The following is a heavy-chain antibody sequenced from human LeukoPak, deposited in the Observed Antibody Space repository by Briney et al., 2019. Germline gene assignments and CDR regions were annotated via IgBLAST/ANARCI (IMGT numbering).Heavy chain of an antibody. Sequence: GGSLRLSCIASGFTLSTSWMSWVRQAPGKGLEWVANINQDSSEKLYVDSVKGRFTISRDNAKNSLYLQMNSLTAEDTAVYYCARETTVVKYNWFDPWGQGTLVSVSS. CDR2: INQDSSEK. CDR3: ARETTVVKYNWFDP. V-gene: IGHV3-7*01. CDR1: GFTLSTSW. D-gene: IGHD4-23*01. J-gene: IGHJ5*02.